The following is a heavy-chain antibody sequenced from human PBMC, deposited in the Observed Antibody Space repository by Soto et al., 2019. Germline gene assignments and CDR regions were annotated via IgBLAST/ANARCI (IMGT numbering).Heavy chain of an antibody. V-gene: IGHV3-43*01. CDR2: ISWDGGTT. J-gene: IGHJ4*02. Sequence: GGSLRLSCAASGFTFDDYIMYWVRQAPGRGLEWVSLISWDGGTTYYADSVKGRFTISRDNSKNSLYLQMNSLRTEDTALYYCAKDSGYNSPYYFDYWGQGTLVTVSS. D-gene: IGHD5-12*01. CDR3: AKDSGYNSPYYFDY. CDR1: GFTFDDYI.